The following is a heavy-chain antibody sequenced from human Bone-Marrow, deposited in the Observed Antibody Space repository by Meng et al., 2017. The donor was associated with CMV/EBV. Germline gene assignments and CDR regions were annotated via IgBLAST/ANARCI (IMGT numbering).Heavy chain of an antibody. CDR3: AKHADEYQLHY. V-gene: IGHV3-23*03. J-gene: IGHJ4*02. D-gene: IGHD2-2*01. Sequence: GESLKISCAASGFTFSSYAMSWVRQAPGKGLEWVSAIYSGGSSTYYADSVKGRFTISRDNSKNTLYLQMNSLRAEDTAVYYCAKHADEYQLHYWGQGTLVTVS. CDR2: IYSGGSST. CDR1: GFTFSSYA.